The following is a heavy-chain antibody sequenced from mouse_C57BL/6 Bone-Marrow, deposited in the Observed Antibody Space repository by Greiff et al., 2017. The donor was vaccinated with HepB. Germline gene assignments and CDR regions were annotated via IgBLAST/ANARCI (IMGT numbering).Heavy chain of an antibody. Sequence: VQLQQSGAELAKPGASVKLSCKASGSTFTRFWMHWVKQRPGQGLEVIGYINPSSGYTKYNQKIKDKATLTADKSSSTAYMQLSSLTYEDSAVYYCARRGYNNYVDDYWGPGTTLTVSS. J-gene: IGHJ2*01. V-gene: IGHV1-7*01. CDR3: ARRGYNNYVDDY. D-gene: IGHD2-5*01. CDR1: GSTFTRFW. CDR2: INPSSGYT.